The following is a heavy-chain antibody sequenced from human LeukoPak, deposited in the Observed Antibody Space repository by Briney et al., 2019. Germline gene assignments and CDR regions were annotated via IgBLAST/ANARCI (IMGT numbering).Heavy chain of an antibody. J-gene: IGHJ5*02. V-gene: IGHV3-23*01. Sequence: GGSLRLSCVASGFTFTSDAMNWVRQAPGKGLEWVSSTVSRGTTQYTDSVKGRFTVSRDTSKNTLYLQMNSLRADDTAVYYCAKCSTSAYTTGWCNWIDPWGQGTLVTVSS. D-gene: IGHD6-19*01. CDR1: GFTFTSDA. CDR2: TVSRGTT. CDR3: AKCSTSAYTTGWCNWIDP.